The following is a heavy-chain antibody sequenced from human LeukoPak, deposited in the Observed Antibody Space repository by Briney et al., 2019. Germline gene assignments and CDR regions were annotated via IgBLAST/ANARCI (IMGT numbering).Heavy chain of an antibody. CDR2: INHSGST. J-gene: IGHJ6*02. Sequence: SQTLSLTCTVSGGSISSGGYYWSWIRQPPGKGLEWIGEINHSGSTNYNPSLKSRVTISVDTSKNQFSLKLSSVTAADTAVYYCARGPFYIAAAGRYGMDVWGQGTTVTVSS. D-gene: IGHD6-13*01. V-gene: IGHV4-30-2*01. CDR1: GGSISSGGYY. CDR3: ARGPFYIAAAGRYGMDV.